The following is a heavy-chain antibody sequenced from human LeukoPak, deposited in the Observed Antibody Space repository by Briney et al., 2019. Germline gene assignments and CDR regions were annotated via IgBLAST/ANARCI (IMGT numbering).Heavy chain of an antibody. CDR2: ISSSSSYI. J-gene: IGHJ5*02. Sequence: GGSLRLSCAASGFTFSSYSMNWVRQAPGKGLEWVSSISSSSSYIYYADSVKGRFTISRDNAKNSLYLQMNSLRAEDTAVYYCARRVIGYCSSTSCYDGESWFDPWGQGTLVTVSS. CDR3: ARRVIGYCSSTSCYDGESWFDP. CDR1: GFTFSSYS. D-gene: IGHD2-2*01. V-gene: IGHV3-21*01.